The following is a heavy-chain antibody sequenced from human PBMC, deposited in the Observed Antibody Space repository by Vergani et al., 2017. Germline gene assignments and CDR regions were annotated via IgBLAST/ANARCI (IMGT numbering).Heavy chain of an antibody. CDR3: AKDGRRPWSNSWANFAN. CDR1: GGSVDFKY. V-gene: IGHV4-59*02. D-gene: IGHD6-13*01. Sequence: QVQLQESGPGLVKASETLSLICSVSGGSVDFKYWTWIRQPPGKGLEWIGYIYNNGRTSYNESLKSRVTISMDSSKNQISLKLTSVTAVDTAVYYCAKDGRRPWSNSWANFANWGQGILVTVSS. CDR2: IYNNGRT. J-gene: IGHJ4*02.